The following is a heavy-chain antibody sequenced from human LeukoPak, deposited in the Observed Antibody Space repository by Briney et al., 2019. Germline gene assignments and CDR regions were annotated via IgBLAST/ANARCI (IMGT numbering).Heavy chain of an antibody. Sequence: PSETLSLTCTVSGGSISSYYWSWIRQPAGKGLEWIGRIYTSGSTNYNPSLKSRVTISVDTSKNQFSLKLSSVTAADTAVYYCARDRTTMVRGVIITGYFDYWGQGTLVTVSS. CDR2: IYTSGST. CDR3: ARDRTTMVRGVIITGYFDY. J-gene: IGHJ4*02. D-gene: IGHD3-10*01. V-gene: IGHV4-4*07. CDR1: GGSISSYY.